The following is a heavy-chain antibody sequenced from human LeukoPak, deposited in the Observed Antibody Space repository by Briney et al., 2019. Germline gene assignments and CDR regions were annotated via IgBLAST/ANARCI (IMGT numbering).Heavy chain of an antibody. CDR1: GFTFGDYA. J-gene: IGHJ6*04. CDR2: ISSSSSYI. V-gene: IGHV3-21*01. D-gene: IGHD3-10*02. CDR3: AELGITMIGGV. Sequence: GSLRLSCTASGFTFGDYAMSWVRQAPGKGLEWVSSISSSSSYIYYADSVKGRFTISRDNAKNSLYLQMNSLRAEDTAVYYCAELGITMIGGVWGKGTTVTISS.